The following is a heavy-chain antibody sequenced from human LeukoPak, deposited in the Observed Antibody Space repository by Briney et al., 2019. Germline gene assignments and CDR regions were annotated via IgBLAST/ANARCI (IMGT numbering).Heavy chain of an antibody. CDR1: GGSISSYY. V-gene: IGHV4-59*08. D-gene: IGHD3-16*01. J-gene: IGHJ6*02. CDR3: ARHEIGASRYFYYGVDV. Sequence: SETLSLTCTVSGGSISSYYWSWIRQPPGKGLEWIGYIYYSGSTNYNPSLKSRVTISVDTSKNQVSLKVSSVSAADTAMYYCARHEIGASRYFYYGVDVWGQGTTVTVSS. CDR2: IYYSGST.